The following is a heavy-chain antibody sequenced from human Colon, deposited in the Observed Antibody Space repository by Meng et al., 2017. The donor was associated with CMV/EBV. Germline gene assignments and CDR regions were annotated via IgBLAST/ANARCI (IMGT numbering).Heavy chain of an antibody. CDR3: ALEDILTGQYSFDY. CDR1: GDTSSTYG. J-gene: IGHJ4*02. V-gene: IGHV7-4-1*02. Sequence: SGDTSSTYGMKWVRKAPGQGLEWMGWIKNNTGKPNYAQNCTGRFVFSFDTSLSTAYLQITSLKDEDTAVYFCALEDILTGQYSFDYWGQGSLVTVSS. CDR2: IKNNTGKP. D-gene: IGHD3-9*01.